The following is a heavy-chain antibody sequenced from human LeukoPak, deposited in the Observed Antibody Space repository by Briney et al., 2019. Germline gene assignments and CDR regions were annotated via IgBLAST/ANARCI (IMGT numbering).Heavy chain of an antibody. CDR1: GGTFSSYA. V-gene: IGHV1-69*04. J-gene: IGHJ4*02. CDR3: ARVSSNSRGDYFDY. Sequence: SVKVSCKASGGTFSSYAISWVRQAPGQGLEWMGRIIPILGIANYAQKFQGRVTITADKSTSTAYMELSSLRSEDTAVYYCARVSSNSRGDYFDYWGQGTLVTVSS. CDR2: IIPILGIA. D-gene: IGHD4-23*01.